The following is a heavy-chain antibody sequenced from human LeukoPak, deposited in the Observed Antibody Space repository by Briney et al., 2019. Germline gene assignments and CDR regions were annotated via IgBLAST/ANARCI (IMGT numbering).Heavy chain of an antibody. CDR3: ARVPLDYGGNSIYGMDV. CDR1: GGSISSYY. Sequence: PSETLSLTCTVSGGSISSYYWSWIRQPPGKGLEWIGHIYYSGNINYNPSLKSRVTISVDTSKNQFSLKLSSVTAADTAVYYCARVPLDYGGNSIYGMDVWGQGTTVTVSS. D-gene: IGHD4-23*01. J-gene: IGHJ6*02. V-gene: IGHV4-59*12. CDR2: IYYSGNI.